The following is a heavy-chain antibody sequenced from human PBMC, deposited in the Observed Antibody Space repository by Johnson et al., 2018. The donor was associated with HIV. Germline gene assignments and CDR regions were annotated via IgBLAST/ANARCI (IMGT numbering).Heavy chain of an antibody. J-gene: IGHJ3*02. CDR2: IRYDGSNK. D-gene: IGHD2-21*02. CDR1: GFTFSSYG. V-gene: IGHV3-30*02. CDR3: ARGLAYCGGDCSNAFDI. Sequence: QMLLVESGGGVVQPGGSLRLSCAASGFTFSSYGMHWVRQAPGKGLEWVAFIRYDGSNKYYADSVKGRFNISRDNSNDKLSLQMNSRIADDTALYYCARGLAYCGGDCSNAFDIWGQGTMVTVSS.